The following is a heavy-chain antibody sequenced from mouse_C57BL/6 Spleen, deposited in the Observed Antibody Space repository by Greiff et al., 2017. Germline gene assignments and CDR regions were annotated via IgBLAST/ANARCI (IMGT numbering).Heavy chain of an antibody. CDR3: ARRERYDYDEISFAY. CDR1: GFTFSDYG. CDR2: ISSGCSNI. J-gene: IGHJ3*01. Sequence: EVKLMESGGGLVKPGGSLKLSCAASGFTFSDYGMHWVRQAPEKGLEWVAYISSGCSNIYYADTVQGRFTLSRDNSKTTLFMQMTSQRSEDTAMYYCARRERYDYDEISFAYWGQGTLVTVSA. D-gene: IGHD2-4*01. V-gene: IGHV5-17*01.